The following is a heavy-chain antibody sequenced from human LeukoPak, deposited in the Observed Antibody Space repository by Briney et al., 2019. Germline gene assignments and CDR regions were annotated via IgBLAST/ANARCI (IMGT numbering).Heavy chain of an antibody. Sequence: SQTLSLTCTVSGGSISSGGYYWRWIRQPPGKGLEWIGYIYHSGSTYYNPSLKSRVTISVDRSKNQFSLKLSSVTAADTAVYYCARSKGLIRNWFDPWGQGTLVTVSS. CDR2: IYHSGST. V-gene: IGHV4-30-2*01. J-gene: IGHJ5*02. CDR1: GGSISSGGYY. CDR3: ARSKGLIRNWFDP.